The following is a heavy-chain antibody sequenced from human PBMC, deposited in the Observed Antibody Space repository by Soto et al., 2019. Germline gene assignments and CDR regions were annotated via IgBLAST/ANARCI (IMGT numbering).Heavy chain of an antibody. V-gene: IGHV3-9*01. D-gene: IGHD2-15*01. CDR1: GFSFDEHA. J-gene: IGHJ4*02. Sequence: EAQLVESGGGLVQPGGSLRLSCAFSGFSFDEHAMHWVRHAPGKGLEWVAGLLWHGDRPGYADSVKGRFTISRDSAKDFLYLQMNSLRTEDTALYYCGKDLTPGGLESWGQGTLVTVSS. CDR2: LLWHGDRP. CDR3: GKDLTPGGLES.